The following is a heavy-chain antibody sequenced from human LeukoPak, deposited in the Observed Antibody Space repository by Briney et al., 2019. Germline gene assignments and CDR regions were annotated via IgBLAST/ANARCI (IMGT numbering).Heavy chain of an antibody. CDR1: GFTFSSYS. V-gene: IGHV3-21*01. D-gene: IGHD4-23*01. CDR2: ISSSSSYI. CDR3: ASGGPRGVFDPAELDY. Sequence: GGSLRLSCAASGFTFSSYSMNWVRQAPGKGLEWVSSISSSSSYIYYADSVKGRFTISRDNAKNSLYLQMNSLRAEDTAVYYCASGGPRGVFDPAELDYWGQGTLVTVSS. J-gene: IGHJ4*02.